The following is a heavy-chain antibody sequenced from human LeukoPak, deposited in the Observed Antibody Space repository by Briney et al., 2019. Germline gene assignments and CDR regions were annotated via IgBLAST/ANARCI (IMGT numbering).Heavy chain of an antibody. D-gene: IGHD6-13*01. CDR3: ARSDISGWLTWFDP. CDR2: IFHTGST. CDR1: GGSISSYY. Sequence: SETLSLTCTVSGGSISSYYWSWIRQPPGKGLEWIGYIFHTGSTNYNPSLKSRVTIPVDTSKNQFSLKLSSVTSADTAVYYCARSDISGWLTWFDPWGQGTLVTVSS. J-gene: IGHJ5*02. V-gene: IGHV4-59*01.